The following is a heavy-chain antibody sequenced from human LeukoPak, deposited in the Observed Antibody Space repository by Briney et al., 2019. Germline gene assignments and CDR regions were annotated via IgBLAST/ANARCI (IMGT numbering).Heavy chain of an antibody. J-gene: IGHJ3*02. D-gene: IGHD3-10*01. CDR1: GGSISSYY. CDR3: ARDNHPGELSRGNSVKPSHAFDI. CDR2: IYYSGST. Sequence: SETLSLTCTVSGGSISSYYWSWSRQPPGKGLEWIGYIYYSGSTNYNPSLKSRVTISVDTSKNQFSLKLSSVTAADTAVYYCARDNHPGELSRGNSVKPSHAFDIWGPGTMVTVSS. V-gene: IGHV4-59*01.